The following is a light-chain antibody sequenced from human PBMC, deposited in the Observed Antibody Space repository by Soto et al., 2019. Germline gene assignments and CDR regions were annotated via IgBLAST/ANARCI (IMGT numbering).Light chain of an antibody. CDR3: SSYAGARTLV. J-gene: IGLJ2*01. CDR1: SSDVGAYDY. V-gene: IGLV2-14*01. CDR2: DVT. Sequence: QSVLTQPASVSGSPGQSVTISCTGTSSDVGAYDYVSWYQQYPGKAPKLIIYDVTNRPSGFSNRFSGSKSGNTASLTISGLQAEDEADYYCSSYAGARTLVFGGGTQLTVL.